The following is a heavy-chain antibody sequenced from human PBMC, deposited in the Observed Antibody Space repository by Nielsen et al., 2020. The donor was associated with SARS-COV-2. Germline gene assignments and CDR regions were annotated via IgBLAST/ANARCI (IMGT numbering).Heavy chain of an antibody. J-gene: IGHJ5*02. CDR1: GGSISSYF. CDR3: ARGRGSGYYDNGFDP. CDR2: IFESDST. D-gene: IGHD3-22*01. Sequence: SATLPLTCTVSGGSISSYFWTWIRQPPGKGLEWIGYIFESDSTNYNPPLTSRVTMSVDTSKNQLSLNLTSVTAADTAVYYCARGRGSGYYDNGFDPWGQGILVTVSS. V-gene: IGHV4-59*13.